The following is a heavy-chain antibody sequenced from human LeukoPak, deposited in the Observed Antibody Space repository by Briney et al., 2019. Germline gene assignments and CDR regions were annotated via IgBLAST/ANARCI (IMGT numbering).Heavy chain of an antibody. J-gene: IGHJ4*02. CDR2: ISSNGRST. CDR3: ASHTAMDERGVISY. D-gene: IGHD3-10*01. V-gene: IGHV3-64*01. CDR1: GFTFSSYA. Sequence: GGSLRLSCAASGFTFSSYAMRWVRQAPGKGLEYVAAISSNGRSTYYATSVKGRFTISRNNSKNPLYLQMGSLRAEDMAVYYCASHTAMDERGVISYWGQGTLVTVSS.